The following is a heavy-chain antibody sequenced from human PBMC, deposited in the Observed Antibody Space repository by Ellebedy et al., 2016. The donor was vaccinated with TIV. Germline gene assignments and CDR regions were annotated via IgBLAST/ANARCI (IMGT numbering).Heavy chain of an antibody. CDR3: ARVPSYGGPAFDI. CDR2: ISYDGSNQ. D-gene: IGHD4-23*01. V-gene: IGHV3-30-3*01. Sequence: GESLKISXASSGFAFSSYAMHWVRQAPGKGLEWVAVISYDGSNQYYADSVKGRFTISRDNSKNTLYLQMNSLRAEDTAVYYCARVPSYGGPAFDIWGQGTMVTVSS. CDR1: GFAFSSYA. J-gene: IGHJ3*02.